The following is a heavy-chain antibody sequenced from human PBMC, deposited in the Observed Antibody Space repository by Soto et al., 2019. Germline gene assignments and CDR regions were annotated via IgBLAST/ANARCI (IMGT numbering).Heavy chain of an antibody. V-gene: IGHV4-30-4*01. CDR3: AREGDVVAGLIRDV. Sequence: QVQLQESGPGLVKPSQTLSLTCSVSGGSISSGDYYWMWIRQPPGKGLERIGYIYYSGSTYYNTSLKSRVTISIDTSKKQFSLKLSSVTAADTAVYYCAREGDVVAGLIRDVWGQGTTVTVSS. J-gene: IGHJ6*02. CDR2: IYYSGST. CDR1: GGSISSGDYY. D-gene: IGHD6-19*01.